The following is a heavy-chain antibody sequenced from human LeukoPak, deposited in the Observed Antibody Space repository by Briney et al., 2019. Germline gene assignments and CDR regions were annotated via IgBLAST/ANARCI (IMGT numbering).Heavy chain of an antibody. CDR1: GGSISSGGSS. J-gene: IGHJ4*02. V-gene: IGHV4-30-2*01. Sequence: SETLSLTCAVSGGSISSGGSSWSWIRQPPGKGLEWIGYIYHSGSTYYNPSLKSRVTISVDRSKNQFSLKLSSVTAADTAVYYCASYQELQFDYWGQGTLVTVP. CDR2: IYHSGST. D-gene: IGHD1-26*01. CDR3: ASYQELQFDY.